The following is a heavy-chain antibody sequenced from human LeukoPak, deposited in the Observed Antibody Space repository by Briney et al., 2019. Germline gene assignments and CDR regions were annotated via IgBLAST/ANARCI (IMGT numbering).Heavy chain of an antibody. CDR2: INAGNGNT. Sequence: ASVTVSCKASGYTLTSYAMHWVRQAPGQRLEWMGWINAGNGNTKYSQEFQGRVTITRDTSASTAYMELSSPRSEDMAVYYCARGFDYYDTCFDYWGQGTLVTVSS. J-gene: IGHJ4*02. CDR3: ARGFDYYDTCFDY. D-gene: IGHD3-22*01. CDR1: GYTLTSYA. V-gene: IGHV1-3*03.